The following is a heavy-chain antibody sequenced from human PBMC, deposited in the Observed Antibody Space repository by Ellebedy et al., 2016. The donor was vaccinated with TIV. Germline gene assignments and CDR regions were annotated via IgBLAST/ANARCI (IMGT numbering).Heavy chain of an antibody. CDR3: ARFPSDYVWGSYRYRYFDL. D-gene: IGHD3-16*02. CDR2: INPNSGGT. J-gene: IGHJ2*01. V-gene: IGHV1-2*02. Sequence: AASVKVSCKASGYTFTGYYMHWVRQAPGQGLEWMGWINPNSGGTNYAQKFQGRVTMTRDTSISTAYMELSRLRSDDTAVSYCARFPSDYVWGSYRYRYFDLWGRGTLVTVSS. CDR1: GYTFTGYY.